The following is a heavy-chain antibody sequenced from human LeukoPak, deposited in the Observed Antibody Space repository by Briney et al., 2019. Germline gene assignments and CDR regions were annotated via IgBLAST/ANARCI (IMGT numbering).Heavy chain of an antibody. J-gene: IGHJ4*02. CDR3: ARRELDVDLFDY. CDR1: GYTFTAYW. V-gene: IGHV5-51*01. Sequence: GESLKISCQGSGYTFTAYWIGWVRQMPGKGLEWVGIIHPGDSDTRYSPSFQGQVTISADKSITTAYLQWSSLKASDTAMYYCARRELDVDLFDYWGQGTLVTVSS. D-gene: IGHD5-12*01. CDR2: IHPGDSDT.